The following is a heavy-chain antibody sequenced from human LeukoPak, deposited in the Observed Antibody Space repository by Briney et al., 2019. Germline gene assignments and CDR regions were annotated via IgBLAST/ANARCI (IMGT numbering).Heavy chain of an antibody. J-gene: IGHJ4*02. V-gene: IGHV3-48*03. CDR3: ASGYDLPY. Sequence: GGSLRLSCAASGFTFSSYEMNWVRQAPGKGLEWVSYISRSGSTIYYADSVKGRFTISRDNAKNSLYLQMNSVRVEDTAVYYCASGYDLPYWGQGTLVTVSS. D-gene: IGHD5-12*01. CDR1: GFTFSSYE. CDR2: ISRSGSTI.